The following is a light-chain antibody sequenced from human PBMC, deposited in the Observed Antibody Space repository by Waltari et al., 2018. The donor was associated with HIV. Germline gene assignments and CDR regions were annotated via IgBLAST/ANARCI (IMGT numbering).Light chain of an antibody. CDR1: TANIGAHF. J-gene: IGLJ2*01. CDR2: RDN. Sequence: QSVLTQPPSASGTPGQKVTISCSGGTANIGAHFVFWFQQFPGTAPKLLIYRDNLRHSGVPARFSGSKSGTSASLTISVLRSDDEAHYFCAVLDDTLGGGVFGGGTKLTVL. V-gene: IGLV1-47*01. CDR3: AVLDDTLGGGV.